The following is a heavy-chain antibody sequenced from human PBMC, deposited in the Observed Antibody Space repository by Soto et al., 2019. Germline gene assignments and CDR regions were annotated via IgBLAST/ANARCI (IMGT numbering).Heavy chain of an antibody. D-gene: IGHD6-6*01. CDR3: VSGSSSYNGAFHV. CDR1: GGSITEFSNS. V-gene: IGHV4-39*01. J-gene: IGHJ3*01. Sequence: SETLSLTCNVSGGSITEFSNSWVWVRQPPGKGLEWIATVYLSGATYYNPSLKSRITTSVEASTNQFSLRLASVTAADTAVFFCVSGSSSYNGAFHVWGQGTLVTVSS. CDR2: VYLSGAT.